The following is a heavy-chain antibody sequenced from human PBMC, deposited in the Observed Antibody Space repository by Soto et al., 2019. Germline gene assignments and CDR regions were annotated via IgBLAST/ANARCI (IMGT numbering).Heavy chain of an antibody. CDR3: ARGRVGDIVVVVAATAYFDY. Sequence: SETLSLTCTVSGGSVSSGSYYWSWIRQPPGKGLEWIGYIYYSGSTNYNPSLKSRVTISVDTSKNQFSLKLSSVTAADTAVYYCARGRVGDIVVVVAATAYFDYWGQGTLVTVSS. CDR1: GGSVSSGSYY. D-gene: IGHD2-15*01. J-gene: IGHJ4*02. V-gene: IGHV4-61*01. CDR2: IYYSGST.